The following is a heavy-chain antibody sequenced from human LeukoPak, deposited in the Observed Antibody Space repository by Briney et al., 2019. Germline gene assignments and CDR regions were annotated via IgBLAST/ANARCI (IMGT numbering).Heavy chain of an antibody. Sequence: ASVKVSCKASGYTFTSYYMHWVRQAPGQGLEWMGIITPSGGSTSYAQKFQGRVTTTRDTSTSTVYMELSSLRSEDTAVYYCARDNPDGDYYFDYWGQGTLVTVSS. CDR2: ITPSGGST. CDR1: GYTFTSYY. J-gene: IGHJ4*02. CDR3: ARDNPDGDYYFDY. V-gene: IGHV1-46*01. D-gene: IGHD3-10*01.